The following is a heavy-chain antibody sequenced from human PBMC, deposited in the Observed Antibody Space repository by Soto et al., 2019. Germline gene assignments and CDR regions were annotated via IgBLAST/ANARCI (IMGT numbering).Heavy chain of an antibody. CDR3: ARGGYCTNGVCYFDY. Sequence: GGSLILSCAASGFTFSSYWMSWVRQAPGKGLEWVANIKQDGSEKYYVDSVKGRFTISRDNAKNSLYLQMNSLRAEDTAVYYCARGGYCTNGVCYFDYWGQGTLVTVSS. D-gene: IGHD2-8*01. CDR2: IKQDGSEK. CDR1: GFTFSSYW. V-gene: IGHV3-7*01. J-gene: IGHJ4*02.